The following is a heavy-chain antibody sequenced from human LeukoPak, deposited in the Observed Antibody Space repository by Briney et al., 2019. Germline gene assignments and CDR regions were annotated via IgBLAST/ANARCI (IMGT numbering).Heavy chain of an antibody. V-gene: IGHV1-2*02. CDR2: INPNSGGT. CDR1: GYTLTELS. CDR3: ARVGATNRDFDY. J-gene: IGHJ4*02. Sequence: ASVKVSCKVSGYTLTELSMHWVRQAPGKGLEWMGWINPNSGGTNYAQKFQGRVTMTRDTSISTAYMELSRLRSDDTAVYYCARVGATNRDFDYWGQGTLVTVSS. D-gene: IGHD1-26*01.